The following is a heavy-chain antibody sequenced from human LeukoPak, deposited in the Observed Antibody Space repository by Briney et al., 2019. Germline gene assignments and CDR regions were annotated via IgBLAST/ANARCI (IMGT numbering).Heavy chain of an antibody. CDR2: INPNSGGT. D-gene: IGHD6-6*01. CDR1: GYTFTGYY. CDR3: ARLSIAARHRDDY. Sequence: ASVKVSCKASGYTFTGYYMHWVRQAPGQGLEWMGWINPNSGGTNYAQKFQGRVTMTRDTSISTAYMELSRLRSDDTAVYYCARLSIAARHRDDYWGQGTLVTVSS. V-gene: IGHV1-2*02. J-gene: IGHJ4*02.